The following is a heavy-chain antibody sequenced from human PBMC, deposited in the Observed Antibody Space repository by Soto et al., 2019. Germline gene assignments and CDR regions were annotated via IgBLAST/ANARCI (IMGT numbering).Heavy chain of an antibody. V-gene: IGHV3-23*01. J-gene: IGHJ6*04. CDR1: GFTFSSCA. Sequence: EVQMLESGGGFVQPGGSLRLSCAASGFTFSSCAMGWVRQAPGKGLAWVSDIIDSGSSTYYADSVKGRFTISRDNSNSTLYLQINSLRAEDTALYYCAKGRSYYYYYGVDVWGTGTTVTVSS. CDR2: IIDSGSST. CDR3: AKGRSYYYYYGVDV.